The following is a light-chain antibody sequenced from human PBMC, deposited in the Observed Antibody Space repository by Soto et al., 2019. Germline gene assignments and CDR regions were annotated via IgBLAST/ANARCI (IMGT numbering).Light chain of an antibody. J-gene: IGKJ3*01. V-gene: IGKV3-20*01. Sequence: EIVLTQSPGTLSLSPGERGTLSCRASQSVSSSYLAWYQQKPGQAPRLLIYGASSRATGIPDRFSGSGSGTDFTLTINRLEPEDFAVYYCQQSGSSPITFGPGTKVDIK. CDR1: QSVSSSY. CDR3: QQSGSSPIT. CDR2: GAS.